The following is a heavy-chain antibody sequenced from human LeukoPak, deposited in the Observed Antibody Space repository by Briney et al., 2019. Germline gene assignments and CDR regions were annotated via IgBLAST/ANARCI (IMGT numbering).Heavy chain of an antibody. CDR2: ISYDGSNK. D-gene: IGHD6-13*01. CDR1: GFTFSSYA. J-gene: IGHJ4*02. CDR3: ATHSSSWYDPPSFDY. V-gene: IGHV3-30*04. Sequence: GRSLRLSCAASGFTFSSYAMHWVRQAPGKGLEWVAVISYDGSNKYYADSVKGRFTISRDNSKNTLYLQMNSLRAEDTAVYYCATHSSSWYDPPSFDYWGQGTLVTVSS.